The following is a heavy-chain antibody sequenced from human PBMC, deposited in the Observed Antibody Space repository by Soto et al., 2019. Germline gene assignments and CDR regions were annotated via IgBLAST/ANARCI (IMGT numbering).Heavy chain of an antibody. Sequence: ASVKVSCKASGYIFTSYYMHWVRQAPGQRLEWMGIINPSGGSTSYAQKFQGRVTMTRDTSTSTVYMELSSLRSEDTAVYYCARVQGRTDPIVVVAAVPAYYGMDVWGQGTTVTVSS. CDR3: ARVQGRTDPIVVVAAVPAYYGMDV. V-gene: IGHV1-46*01. CDR2: INPSGGST. D-gene: IGHD2-15*01. CDR1: GYIFTSYY. J-gene: IGHJ6*02.